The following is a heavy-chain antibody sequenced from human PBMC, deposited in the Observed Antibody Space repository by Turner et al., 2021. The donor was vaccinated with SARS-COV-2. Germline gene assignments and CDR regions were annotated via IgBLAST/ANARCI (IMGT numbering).Heavy chain of an antibody. J-gene: IGHJ4*02. V-gene: IGHV3-30*18. CDR1: GFTFSSHG. CDR3: AKQLGLYSNPMYYFDY. CDR2: ISYDGNNK. D-gene: IGHD4-4*01. Sequence: QVQLVESGGGVVEPGRSLRLSCAASGFTFSSHGMHWVRQAPGKGLEWVAVISYDGNNKYYADSVKGRFTISRDNSKNTLYLQMNSLRAEDTAVYYCAKQLGLYSNPMYYFDYWGQGTLVTVSS.